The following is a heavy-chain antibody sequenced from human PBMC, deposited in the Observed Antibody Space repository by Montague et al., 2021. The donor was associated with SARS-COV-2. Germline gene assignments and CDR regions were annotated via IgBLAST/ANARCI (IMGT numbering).Heavy chain of an antibody. CDR3: ARAQNICFIANCVNYFDL. V-gene: IGHV4-59*01. CDR2: IYYTGST. CDR1: GGSISGYY. D-gene: IGHD2-15*01. J-gene: IGHJ4*02. Sequence: SETLSLTCTVSGGSISGYYWTWIRQPPGKGLEWLGHIYYTGSTKYNPSLKSRVTISVDTPKNQFSLRLSAVTAADTARYYCARAQNICFIANCVNYFDLWGLGALVTVSS.